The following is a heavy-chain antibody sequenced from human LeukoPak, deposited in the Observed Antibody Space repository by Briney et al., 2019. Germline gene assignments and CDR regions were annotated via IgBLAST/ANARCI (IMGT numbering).Heavy chain of an antibody. J-gene: IGHJ4*02. CDR1: GFTFSNFA. CDR3: ARAKTYYYDSSGYYYGGFDY. D-gene: IGHD3-22*01. CDR2: ISADGRNT. V-gene: IGHV3-23*01. Sequence: PGGSLRLSCAASGFTFSNFAMNWVRQAPGKGLEWVSLISADGRNTHYADSVQGRFTISRDNSKNTLYLQMNSLRAEDTAVYYCARAKTYYYDSSGYYYGGFDYWGQGTLVTVSS.